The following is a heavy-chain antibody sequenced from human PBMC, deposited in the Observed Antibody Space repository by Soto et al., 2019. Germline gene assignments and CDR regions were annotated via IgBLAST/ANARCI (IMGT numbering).Heavy chain of an antibody. Sequence: GASVKVSCKASGYTFTSYYMHWVRQAPGQGLEWMGIMNPNSGNTGYAQKFQGRVTMTRNTSISTAYMELSSLRSEDTAVYYCARGADFWSGYYYYYYYYYMDVWGKGTTVTVSS. V-gene: IGHV1-8*02. CDR2: MNPNSGNT. CDR1: GYTFTSYY. D-gene: IGHD3-3*01. CDR3: ARGADFWSGYYYYYYYYYMDV. J-gene: IGHJ6*03.